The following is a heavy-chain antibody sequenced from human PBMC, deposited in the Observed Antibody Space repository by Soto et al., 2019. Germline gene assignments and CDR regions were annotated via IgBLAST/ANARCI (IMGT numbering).Heavy chain of an antibody. Sequence: SETLSLTCAVYGGSFSGYYWSWIRQPPGKGPEWIGEINHSGSTNYNPSLKSRVTISVDTSKNQFSLKLSSVTAADTAVYYCAREAYYDFWSGYYKGYYYYMDVWGKGTTVTVSS. D-gene: IGHD3-3*01. J-gene: IGHJ6*03. CDR1: GGSFSGYY. CDR2: INHSGST. CDR3: AREAYYDFWSGYYKGYYYYMDV. V-gene: IGHV4-34*01.